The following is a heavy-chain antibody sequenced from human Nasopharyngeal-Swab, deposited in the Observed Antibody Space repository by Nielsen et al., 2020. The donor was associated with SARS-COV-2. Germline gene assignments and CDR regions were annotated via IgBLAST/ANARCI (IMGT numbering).Heavy chain of an antibody. D-gene: IGHD1-26*01. J-gene: IGHJ3*02. CDR3: AREWRERGLGSSGSRPQANAFDI. CDR1: GFTFSSYW. V-gene: IGHV3-7*01. CDR2: IKQDGSEK. Sequence: GGSLRLSCAASGFTFSSYWMSRVRQAPGKGLEWVANIKQDGSEKYYVDSVKGRFTISRDNAKNSLYLQMNSLSAEDTAVYYCAREWRERGLGSSGSRPQANAFDIWGQGTMVTVSS.